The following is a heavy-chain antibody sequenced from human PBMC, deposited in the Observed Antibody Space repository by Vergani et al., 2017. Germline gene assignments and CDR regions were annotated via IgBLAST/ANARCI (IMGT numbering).Heavy chain of an antibody. V-gene: IGHV3-7*01. Sequence: EGQLVESGGGLVKPGGSLRSTCGETKGTLSDEERSWVRQAPGSWLEWVANIIQHVSEKPDVDSVKCRFTISRDNAKNSLFLQMCRLRADDTALSYCARDNSGTVFSHPFYSWGPGILVTVSS. D-gene: IGHD1-26*01. CDR3: ARDNSGTVFSHPFYS. CDR1: KGTLSDEE. CDR2: IIQHVSEK. J-gene: IGHJ4*02.